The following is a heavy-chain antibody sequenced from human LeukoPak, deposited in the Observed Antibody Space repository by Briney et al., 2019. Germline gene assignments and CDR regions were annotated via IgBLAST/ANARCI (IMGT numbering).Heavy chain of an antibody. J-gene: IGHJ4*02. CDR2: ISRTGSHT. D-gene: IGHD6-19*01. V-gene: IGHV3-11*06. CDR3: ARVGSTAEAGTPDY. Sequence: GGSLRLSCAASGFTFSGYYMSWIRQAPGKGLEWLSYISRTGSHTPYADSVKGRFTVSRDNAKNSLSLELNSLRVDDTAIYYCARVGSTAEAGTPDYWGQGTLVTVSS. CDR1: GFTFSGYY.